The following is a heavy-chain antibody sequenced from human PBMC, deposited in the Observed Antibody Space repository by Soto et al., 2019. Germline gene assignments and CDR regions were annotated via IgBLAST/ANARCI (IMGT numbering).Heavy chain of an antibody. V-gene: IGHV3-30*18. CDR3: AKFHPSSGVVVAATSAFDI. D-gene: IGHD2-15*01. J-gene: IGHJ3*02. CDR1: GFTFSSYG. CDR2: ISYDGSNK. Sequence: GGSLRLSCAASGFTFSSYGMHWVRQAPGKGLEWVAVISYDGSNKYYADSVKGRFTISRDNSKNTLYLQMNSLRAEDTAVYYCAKFHPSSGVVVAATSAFDIWGQGTMVTVSS.